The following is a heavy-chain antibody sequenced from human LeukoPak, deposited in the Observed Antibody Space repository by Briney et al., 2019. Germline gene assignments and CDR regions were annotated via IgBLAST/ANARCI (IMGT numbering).Heavy chain of an antibody. CDR1: GYTFTSYG. Sequence: ASVKVSCKASGYTFTSYGISWVRQAPGQGLEWMGWINPNSGGTNYAQKFQGRVTMTRDTSISTAYMELSRLRSDDTAVYYCARDGYYYDSSGYLSYWGQGTLVTVSS. CDR2: INPNSGGT. J-gene: IGHJ4*02. D-gene: IGHD3-22*01. CDR3: ARDGYYYDSSGYLSY. V-gene: IGHV1-2*02.